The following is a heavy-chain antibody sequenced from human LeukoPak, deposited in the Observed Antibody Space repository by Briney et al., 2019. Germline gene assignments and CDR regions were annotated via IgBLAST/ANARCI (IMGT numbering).Heavy chain of an antibody. V-gene: IGHV5-51*01. Sequence: MLGESLKISCKGSGYNFATYWMGWVRQMPGKGLEWMGIIYPGDSDTRYSPSFEGQVTISADKSISTGYLQWTSLKASDTAMYYCARIPQYGDLFDYWGQGTLVTVSS. D-gene: IGHD4-17*01. CDR1: GYNFATYW. J-gene: IGHJ4*02. CDR2: IYPGDSDT. CDR3: ARIPQYGDLFDY.